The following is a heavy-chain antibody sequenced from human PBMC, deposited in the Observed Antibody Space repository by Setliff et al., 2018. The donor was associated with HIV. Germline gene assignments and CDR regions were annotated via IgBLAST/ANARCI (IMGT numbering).Heavy chain of an antibody. J-gene: IGHJ4*02. CDR3: ARQLSNSFDY. V-gene: IGHV1-2*02. Sequence: ASVKVSCKSSGYTFTDYFIHWVRQAPGQGLEWMGWISSDNGNTRISQRFRGSVTMTRDRSINTAYMEFTGLTSDDTAVYYCARQLSNSFDYWGQGTLVTVSS. CDR2: ISSDNGNT. D-gene: IGHD1-1*01. CDR1: GYTFTDYF.